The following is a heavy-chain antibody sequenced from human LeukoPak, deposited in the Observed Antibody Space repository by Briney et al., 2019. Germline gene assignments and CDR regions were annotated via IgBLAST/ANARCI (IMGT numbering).Heavy chain of an antibody. CDR2: IYTSGST. CDR1: GGSISSGSYY. Sequence: SETLSLTCTVSGGSISSGSYYWSWLRQPAGKGLEWIGRIYTSGSTNYNPSLKSRVTISVDTSKNQFSLKLSSVTAADTAVYYCARTERDGYNWKGIDYWGQGTLVTVSS. J-gene: IGHJ4*02. CDR3: ARTERDGYNWKGIDY. V-gene: IGHV4-61*02. D-gene: IGHD5-24*01.